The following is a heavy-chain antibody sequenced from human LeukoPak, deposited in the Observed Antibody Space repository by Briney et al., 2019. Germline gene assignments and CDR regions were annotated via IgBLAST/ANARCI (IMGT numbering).Heavy chain of an antibody. J-gene: IGHJ4*02. V-gene: IGHV3-23*01. CDR1: GFTFRSYA. CDR3: ARYYDFWSGQSYYFDY. CDR2: ISGSGGST. D-gene: IGHD3-3*01. Sequence: GGSLRLSCEASGFTFRSYAMTWVRQAPGKGLEWVSAISGSGGSTYYADSVKGRFTTSRDNSKNTLYLQMNSLRAEDTAVYYCARYYDFWSGQSYYFDYWGQGTLVTVSS.